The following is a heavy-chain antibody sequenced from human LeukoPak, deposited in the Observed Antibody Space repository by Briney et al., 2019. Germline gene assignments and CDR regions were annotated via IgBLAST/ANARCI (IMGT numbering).Heavy chain of an antibody. CDR3: ARAGREYCSGGSCYPYYYYYYYMDV. D-gene: IGHD2-15*01. V-gene: IGHV3-11*04. CDR2: ISSSGSTI. J-gene: IGHJ6*03. CDR1: GFTFSDYY. Sequence: PGGSLRLSCAASGFTFSDYYMSWIRQAPGKGLEWVSYISSSGSTIYYADSVKGRFTISRDNAKNSLYLQMNSLRAEDMAVYYCARAGREYCSGGSCYPYYYYYYYMDVWGKGTTVTVSS.